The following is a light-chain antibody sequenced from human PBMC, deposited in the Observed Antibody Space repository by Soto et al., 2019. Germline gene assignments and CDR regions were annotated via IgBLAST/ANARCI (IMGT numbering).Light chain of an antibody. CDR2: AAS. J-gene: IGKJ1*01. CDR1: QDISDR. V-gene: IGKV1-27*01. Sequence: DIQMTQSPSSLSASVGDRVTITCRASQDISDRLAWYQLHPGKVPKLLIFAASTLQSGVPSRFSGSGSGTDFNLTISSLQPEDVATYFCQRYDSMSWTFGQGTKVEIK. CDR3: QRYDSMSWT.